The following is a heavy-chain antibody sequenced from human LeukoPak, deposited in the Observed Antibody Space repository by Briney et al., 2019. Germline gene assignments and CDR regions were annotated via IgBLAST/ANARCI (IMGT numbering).Heavy chain of an antibody. Sequence: GGSLRLSCAASGFSFSSYWMNWVRQAPGKGLEWVANIEQDGSEKYYVDSVKGRFTISRDNAKNSLYLQMNSLRAEDTAVYYCASGGYSFFYWGQGTLVTVSS. CDR3: ASGGYSFFY. D-gene: IGHD5-18*01. J-gene: IGHJ4*02. V-gene: IGHV3-7*03. CDR2: IEQDGSEK. CDR1: GFSFSSYW.